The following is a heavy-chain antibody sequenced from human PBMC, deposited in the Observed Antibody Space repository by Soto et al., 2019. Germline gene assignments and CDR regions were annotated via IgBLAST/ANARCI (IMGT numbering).Heavy chain of an antibody. CDR2: IYYSGST. J-gene: IGHJ4*02. V-gene: IGHV4-59*01. Sequence: SETLSLTCTVCGGSISSYYWSWIRQPPGKGLEWIGYIYYSGSTNYNPSLKSRVTISVDTSKNQFSLKLSSVTAADTAVYYCARFPYDYVWGSSADPTDYWGQGTLVTVSS. CDR1: GGSISSYY. D-gene: IGHD3-16*01. CDR3: ARFPYDYVWGSSADPTDY.